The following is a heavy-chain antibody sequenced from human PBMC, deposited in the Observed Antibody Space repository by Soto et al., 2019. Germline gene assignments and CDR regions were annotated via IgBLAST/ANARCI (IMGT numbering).Heavy chain of an antibody. CDR2: VGAKNGET. Sequence: QVQLVPSGAEVKKPGASVKVSCKASGYTFTTYGISCVRQAPGKGVEWMGWVGAKNGETNHAQRVHGRVTLTTDTATSTAYMELRSLRSDDTAVYYCAMIMSLWVTTSGFDYWGQGTLVTVSS. CDR3: AMIMSLWVTTSGFDY. V-gene: IGHV1-18*01. D-gene: IGHD4-17*01. CDR1: GYTFTTYG. J-gene: IGHJ4*02.